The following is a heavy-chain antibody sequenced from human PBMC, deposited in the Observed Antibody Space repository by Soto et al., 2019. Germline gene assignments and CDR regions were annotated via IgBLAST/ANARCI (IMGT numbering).Heavy chain of an antibody. J-gene: IGHJ6*02. CDR3: ARATGTAMVNYYYGMDV. V-gene: IGHV1-69*13. CDR1: GCTFSSYA. D-gene: IGHD5-18*01. Sequence: SVKVSCKASGCTFSSYAISWLRQTPGQGLEWMGGIIPIFGTANYAQKFQGRVTITADESTSTAYMELSSLRSEDTAVYYCARATGTAMVNYYYGMDVWGQGTTVTVSS. CDR2: IIPIFGTA.